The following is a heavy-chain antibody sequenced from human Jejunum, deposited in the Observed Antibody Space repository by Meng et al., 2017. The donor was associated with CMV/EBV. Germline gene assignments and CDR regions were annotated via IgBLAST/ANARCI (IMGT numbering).Heavy chain of an antibody. CDR3: AKDRVLSEY. D-gene: IGHD2/OR15-2a*01. J-gene: IGHJ4*02. CDR2: IRNDRDDE. Sequence: SCEVSGFTLSSYGMKWVRQAPDKRLEWVAFIRNDRDDEPYADSVKSRFTISRDNSKNALYLQMNSLRVEDTAVYYCAKDRVLSEYWGQGTLVTVSS. CDR1: GFTLSSYG. V-gene: IGHV3-30*02.